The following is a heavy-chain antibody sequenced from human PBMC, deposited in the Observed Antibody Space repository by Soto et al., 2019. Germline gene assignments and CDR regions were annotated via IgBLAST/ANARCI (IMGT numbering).Heavy chain of an antibody. D-gene: IGHD5-18*01. V-gene: IGHV3-30-3*01. CDR1: VFTFSNYA. CDR2: ISYDGSDK. CDR3: ARDTGPNGYNSYYFGMDV. J-gene: IGHJ6*01. Sequence: PWGSLLVSCASSVFTFSNYAMHWVRQAPGKGLEWVAVISYDGSDKYNANSVKGRFTISRDNSKNTLYLQMNRLRAEDTAVYYCARDTGPNGYNSYYFGMDVWGQGTTVTVSS.